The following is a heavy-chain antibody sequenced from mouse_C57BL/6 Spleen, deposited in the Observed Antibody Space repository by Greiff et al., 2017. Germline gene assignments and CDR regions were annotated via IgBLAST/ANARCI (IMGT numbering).Heavy chain of an antibody. D-gene: IGHD2-5*01. V-gene: IGHV1-18*01. CDR1: GYTFTDYN. CDR3: ARAYYSNYLYYFDY. J-gene: IGHJ2*01. Sequence: EVQLVESGPELVKPGASVKIPCKASGYTFTDYNMDWVKQSPGKSLEWIGDINPYNGGTIYNQKFKGKATLTVDKSSSTAYMELRSLTSEDTAVYYCARAYYSNYLYYFDYWGQGTTLTVSS. CDR2: INPYNGGT.